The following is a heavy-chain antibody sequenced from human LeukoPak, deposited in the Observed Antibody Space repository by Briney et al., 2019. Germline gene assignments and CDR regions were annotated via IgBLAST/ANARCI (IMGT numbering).Heavy chain of an antibody. J-gene: IGHJ4*02. CDR2: ISWNSGSI. D-gene: IGHD7-27*01. Sequence: GGSLRLSCAASGFTFDDYAMHWVRQAPGKGLEWVSGISWNSGSIGYADSVKGRFTISRDNAKNSLYLQMNSLRAEDTALYYCAKDASSNWGTPLFDYWGQGTLVTVS. V-gene: IGHV3-9*01. CDR3: AKDASSNWGTPLFDY. CDR1: GFTFDDYA.